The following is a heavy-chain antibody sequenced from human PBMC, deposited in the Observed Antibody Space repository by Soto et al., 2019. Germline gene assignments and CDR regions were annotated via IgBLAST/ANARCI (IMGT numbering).Heavy chain of an antibody. D-gene: IGHD5-12*01. CDR2: IYYSGST. CDR1: GGSISSSSYY. Sequence: SETLSLTCTVSGGSISSSSYYWGWIRQPPGKGLEWIGSIYYSGSTYYNPSLKSRVTISVDTSKNQFSLKLSSVTAADTAVYYCARQDPKWPEYYYYGMDVWGQGTTVTVSS. J-gene: IGHJ6*02. CDR3: ARQDPKWPEYYYYGMDV. V-gene: IGHV4-39*01.